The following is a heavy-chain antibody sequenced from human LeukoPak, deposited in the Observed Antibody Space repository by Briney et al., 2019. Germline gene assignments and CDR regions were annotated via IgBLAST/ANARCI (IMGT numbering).Heavy chain of an antibody. CDR3: ARGYQRGDYYYYGMDV. CDR1: GGSFSSYV. V-gene: IGHV7-4-1*02. J-gene: IGHJ6*02. D-gene: IGHD2-2*01. CDR2: INTNTGNP. Sequence: ASVKVSCKASGGSFSSYVITWVRQAPGQGLEWMGWINTNTGNPTYAQGFTGRFVFSLDTSVSTAYLQISSLKAEDTAVYYCARGYQRGDYYYYGMDVWGQGTTVTVSS.